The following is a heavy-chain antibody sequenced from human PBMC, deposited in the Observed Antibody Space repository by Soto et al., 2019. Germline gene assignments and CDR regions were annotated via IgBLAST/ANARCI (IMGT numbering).Heavy chain of an antibody. D-gene: IGHD1-26*01. CDR3: ARENSGSYHRHFDY. CDR2: INAGNGNT. Sequence: ASVKGSWKDYGYTFTSYAMHWGRQAPGQRLEWMGWINAGNGNTKYSQKLQDRVTMTTDTSTSTAFLELRSLSSDDTAVYYCARENSGSYHRHFDYCGQGTLVTVSS. J-gene: IGHJ4*01. CDR1: GYTFTSYA. V-gene: IGHV1-3*01.